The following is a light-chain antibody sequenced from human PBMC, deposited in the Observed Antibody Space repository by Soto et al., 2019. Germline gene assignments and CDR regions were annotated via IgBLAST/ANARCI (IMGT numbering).Light chain of an antibody. V-gene: IGLV1-44*01. Sequence: QSVLTQPPSASGTPGQRVTISCSGSSSNIGSNTVNWYQQLPGTAPKLLFYSNNQRPSGVPDRFSGSKSGTSASLAISGLQSEDEADYYCAAWDDSLNVVFGGGTTLTVL. CDR2: SNN. CDR1: SSNIGSNT. CDR3: AAWDDSLNVV. J-gene: IGLJ2*01.